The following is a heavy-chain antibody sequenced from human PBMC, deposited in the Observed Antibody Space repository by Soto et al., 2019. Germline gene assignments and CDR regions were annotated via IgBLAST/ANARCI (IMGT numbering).Heavy chain of an antibody. Sequence: SETLSLTCTVSGGSIRSYYWSWIRQPPGKGLEWIGYIYYTGSTNHNPSLKSRVTTSVDASKKQLSLKLSSVTAADTAVYYCGGSSSWGTFDYWGQGTLVTVS. CDR1: GGSIRSYY. CDR3: GGSSSWGTFDY. CDR2: IYYTGST. V-gene: IGHV4-59*01. D-gene: IGHD6-13*01. J-gene: IGHJ4*02.